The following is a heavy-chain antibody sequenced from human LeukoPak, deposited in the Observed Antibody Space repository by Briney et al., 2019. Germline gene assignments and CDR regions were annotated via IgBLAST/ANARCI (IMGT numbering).Heavy chain of an antibody. Sequence: GGSLRLSCAASGFTVGDAWMAWVRQAPGKGLEWVSSISSSSSYIYYADSVKGRFTISRDNAKNSLYLQMNSLRAEDTAVYYCAELGITMIGGVWGKGTTVTISS. CDR3: AELGITMIGGV. V-gene: IGHV3-21*01. D-gene: IGHD3-10*02. CDR1: GFTVGDAW. CDR2: ISSSSSYI. J-gene: IGHJ6*04.